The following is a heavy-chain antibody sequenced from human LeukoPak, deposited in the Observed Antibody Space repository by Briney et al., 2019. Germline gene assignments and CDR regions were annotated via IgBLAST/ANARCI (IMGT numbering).Heavy chain of an antibody. CDR3: AREPSVVVPAAIFHYGMDV. V-gene: IGHV4-39*07. J-gene: IGHJ6*02. D-gene: IGHD2-2*01. CDR2: FSYSGST. CDR1: GGSISSSSYY. Sequence: SETLSLTCTVSGGSISSSSYYWGWIRQPPGKGLEWIGSFSYSGSTYYNPSLKSRVTISVDTSKNQFSLKLSSVTAADTAVYYCAREPSVVVPAAIFHYGMDVWGQGTTVTVSS.